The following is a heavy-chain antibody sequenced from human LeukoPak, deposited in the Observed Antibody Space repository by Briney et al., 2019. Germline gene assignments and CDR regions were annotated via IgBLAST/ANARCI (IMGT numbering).Heavy chain of an antibody. J-gene: IGHJ4*02. V-gene: IGHV4-38-2*01. CDR3: ANGELLPERFDY. Sequence: PSETLSLTCAVSGYSISSGYYWGWIRQPPGKGLEWIGSIYHSGSTYYNPSLKSRVTISVDTSKNQFSLKLSSVTAADTAVYYCANGELLPERFDYWGQGTLVTVSS. CDR2: IYHSGST. CDR1: GYSISSGYY. D-gene: IGHD3-10*01.